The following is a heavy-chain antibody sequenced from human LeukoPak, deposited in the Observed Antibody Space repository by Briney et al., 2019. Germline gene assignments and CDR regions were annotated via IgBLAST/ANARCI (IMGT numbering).Heavy chain of an antibody. V-gene: IGHV3-23*01. Sequence: PGGSLRLSWAASGFTFSSYAMTWIRQAPGKGLEWVSAISGGGGSTFYAGSVKGRFTISRDNSKNTLYLQMDSLKAEDTAIYYRAKEDAYSSSNPDYWGQGTLVTVSS. J-gene: IGHJ4*02. CDR2: ISGGGGST. D-gene: IGHD6-13*01. CDR3: AKEDAYSSSNPDY. CDR1: GFTFSSYA.